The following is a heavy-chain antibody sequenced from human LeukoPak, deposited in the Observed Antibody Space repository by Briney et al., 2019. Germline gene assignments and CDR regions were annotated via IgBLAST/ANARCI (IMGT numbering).Heavy chain of an antibody. Sequence: GGSLRPSCGALGLAFSSYWMGWVRQAPGKGLGGVGNINQDGSGEYYVDSVKRRFTISGDNAKNSLSLQMNSLRAEDMAMYYCARKVGKYSGWYNYWGEGTLVTV. D-gene: IGHD6-19*01. CDR1: GLAFSSYW. J-gene: IGHJ4*02. CDR3: ARKVGKYSGWYNY. V-gene: IGHV3-7*01. CDR2: INQDGSGE.